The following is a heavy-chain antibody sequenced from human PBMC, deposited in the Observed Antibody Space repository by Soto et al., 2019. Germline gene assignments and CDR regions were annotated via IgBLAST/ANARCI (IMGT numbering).Heavy chain of an antibody. J-gene: IGHJ3*02. D-gene: IGHD3-3*02. CDR3: ARDDAFDNENGFDM. V-gene: IGHV3-30*19. Sequence: GGALRLSCAVSGFPFSFYGFHWVRQSPGKGMEWLGVIVSDGSAIYHADSLEGRFFISRDNSKDILYLQMNSLRVEDTAVYYCARDDAFDNENGFDMWGQGTMVTVSS. CDR2: IVSDGSAI. CDR1: GFPFSFYG.